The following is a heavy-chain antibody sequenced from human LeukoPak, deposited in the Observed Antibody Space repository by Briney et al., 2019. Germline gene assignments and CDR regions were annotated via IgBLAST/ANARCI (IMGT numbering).Heavy chain of an antibody. CDR2: MNTNSGNT. J-gene: IGHJ4*02. V-gene: IGHV1-8*01. D-gene: IGHD3-22*01. CDR3: ARGPVSYYDSSGPDY. CDR1: GYTFTSYD. Sequence: AAVKVSCKASGYTFTSYDINWVRQATGQGVEGMGWMNTNSGNTGYAQKFQGRVTMTRNTSISTAYMELSSLRSEDTAVYYCARGPVSYYDSSGPDYWGQGTLVTV.